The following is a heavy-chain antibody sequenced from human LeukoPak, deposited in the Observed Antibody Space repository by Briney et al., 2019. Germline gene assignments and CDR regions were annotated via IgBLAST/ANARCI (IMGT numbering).Heavy chain of an antibody. J-gene: IGHJ4*02. CDR1: GFTFSNYA. Sequence: GGSLRLSCAASGFTFSNYAMSWVRQAPGKGLEWVSGISWNSGSIGYADSVKGRFTISRDNAKNSLYLQMNSLRAEDMALYYCAKDMGIAVAGRFDYWGQGTLVTVSS. CDR2: ISWNSGSI. V-gene: IGHV3-9*03. D-gene: IGHD6-19*01. CDR3: AKDMGIAVAGRFDY.